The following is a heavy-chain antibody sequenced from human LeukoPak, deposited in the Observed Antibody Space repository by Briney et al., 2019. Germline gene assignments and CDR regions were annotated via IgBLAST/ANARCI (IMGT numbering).Heavy chain of an antibody. CDR1: GGSFSGYY. Sequence: SETLSLTCAVYGGSFSGYYWSWIRQPPGKGLEWIGEINHSGSTNYNPSLKSRVTISVDTSKNQFSLKLSSVTAADTAVYYCARARGSGSYYKEERSGVYWGQGTLVTVSS. CDR2: INHSGST. J-gene: IGHJ4*02. V-gene: IGHV4-34*01. CDR3: ARARGSGSYYKEERSGVY. D-gene: IGHD3-10*01.